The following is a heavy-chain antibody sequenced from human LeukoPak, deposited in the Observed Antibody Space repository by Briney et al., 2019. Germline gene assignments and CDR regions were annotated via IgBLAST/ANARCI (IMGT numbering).Heavy chain of an antibody. V-gene: IGHV1-69*05. Sequence: SVKVSCKASGGTFSSYAISWVRQAPGQGLEWMGRIIPIFGTANYAQKFQGRVTITTDESTSTAYMELSSLRSEDTAVYYCARDNPRTDYDSSGYGQVYWGQGTLVTVSS. J-gene: IGHJ4*02. D-gene: IGHD3-22*01. CDR1: GGTFSSYA. CDR3: ARDNPRTDYDSSGYGQVY. CDR2: IIPIFGTA.